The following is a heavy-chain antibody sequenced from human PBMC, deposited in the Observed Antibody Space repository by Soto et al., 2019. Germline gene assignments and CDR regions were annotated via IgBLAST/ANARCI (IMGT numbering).Heavy chain of an antibody. CDR3: ARDYCSGGSCYSIWFDP. CDR1: GDTFTSYD. D-gene: IGHD2-15*01. Sequence: ASVKVSCKASGDTFTSYDINWVRQATGQGLEWMGWMNPNSGNTGYAQKFQGRVTMTRNTSISTAYMELSSLRSEDTAVYYCARDYCSGGSCYSIWFDPWGQGTLVTVSS. V-gene: IGHV1-8*01. CDR2: MNPNSGNT. J-gene: IGHJ5*02.